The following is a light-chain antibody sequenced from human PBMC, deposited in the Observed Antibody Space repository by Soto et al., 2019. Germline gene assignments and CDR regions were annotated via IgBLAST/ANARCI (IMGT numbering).Light chain of an antibody. CDR2: GAS. CDR1: QSVGSN. Sequence: EIVMTQSPATLSVSPWEGATLSCRASQSVGSNLAWYQQKPGQAPRLLIYGASTRATGIPARFSGSGSGTDFILTISSLQSEDSAVYYCQQYNNWPRTFGQGTKVDIK. CDR3: QQYNNWPRT. J-gene: IGKJ1*01. V-gene: IGKV3-15*01.